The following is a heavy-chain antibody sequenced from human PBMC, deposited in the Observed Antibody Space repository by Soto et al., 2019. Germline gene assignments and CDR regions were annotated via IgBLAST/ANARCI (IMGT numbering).Heavy chain of an antibody. J-gene: IGHJ6*02. CDR3: ARINCISTTCYGDFDYYYGMDV. D-gene: IGHD2-2*01. CDR1: GFSLSNARMG. CDR2: IFSNDEK. Sequence: QVTLKESGPVLVKPTETLTLTCTVSGFSLSNARMGVSWIRQPPGKALEWLAHIFSNDEKSYSTSLKSRPTISKATPKSPVVLTMTHMHPVDTATYYCARINCISTTCYGDFDYYYGMDVWGRGTTVTVSS. V-gene: IGHV2-26*01.